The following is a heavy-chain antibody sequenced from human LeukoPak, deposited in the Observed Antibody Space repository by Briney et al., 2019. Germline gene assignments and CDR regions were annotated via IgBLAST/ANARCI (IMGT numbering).Heavy chain of an antibody. CDR2: IYLSDSDA. CDR3: ARSGGSGWDEGFDY. CDR1: GYSSTSYW. Sequence: PGESLKISCKGSGYSSTSYWIAWVRQMPGKGLEWIGIIYLSDSDARYSPSFQGQVTMSADKSISTAYLQWSNLKASDTAIYYCARSGGSGWDEGFDYWGQGTLVTVSS. V-gene: IGHV5-51*01. D-gene: IGHD6-19*01. J-gene: IGHJ4*02.